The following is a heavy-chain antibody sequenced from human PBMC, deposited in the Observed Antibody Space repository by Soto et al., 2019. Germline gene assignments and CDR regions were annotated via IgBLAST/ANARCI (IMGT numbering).Heavy chain of an antibody. J-gene: IGHJ3*02. Sequence: ASVKVSCKASGDTYTSYYIHWVRQAPGQGLGWMGTFNPSGGGTFYAQKFQCRVTMTGDTSPRTVYMELTSLRSEDTAVYYCARGEKIAVAGELSVFDIWGQGTMVTVSS. D-gene: IGHD6-19*01. CDR1: GDTYTSYY. CDR3: ARGEKIAVAGELSVFDI. V-gene: IGHV1-46*01. CDR2: FNPSGGGT.